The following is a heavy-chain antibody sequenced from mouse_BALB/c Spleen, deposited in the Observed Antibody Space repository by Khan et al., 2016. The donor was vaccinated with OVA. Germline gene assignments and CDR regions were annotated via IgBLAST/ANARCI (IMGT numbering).Heavy chain of an antibody. CDR3: ARWFDGYSSLYAMDY. V-gene: IGHV2-6*02. CDR2: IWSDGST. Sequence: QVQLKESGPGLVAPSQSLSITCTVSGFSLTNYGVHWVRQPPGKGLEWLVVIWSDGSTNYNSVLKSRLSISKDNSKSQVFLKMNSLQTDDTAMYYCARWFDGYSSLYAMDYWGKGTSVTVSS. CDR1: GFSLTNYG. D-gene: IGHD2-3*01. J-gene: IGHJ4*01.